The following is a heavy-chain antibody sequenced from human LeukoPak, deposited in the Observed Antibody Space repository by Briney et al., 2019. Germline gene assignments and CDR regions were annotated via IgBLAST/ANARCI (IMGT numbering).Heavy chain of an antibody. V-gene: IGHV3-33*01. CDR3: ARVLGVAAIPGVLYYYYGMDV. J-gene: IGHJ6*02. D-gene: IGHD2-2*02. CDR1: GFTFSSYS. Sequence: GGSLRLSCAASGFTFSSYSMHWVRQAPGKGLEWVAVIWYDGSNKYYADSVKGRFTISRDNSKNTLYLQMNSLRAEDTAVYYCARVLGVAAIPGVLYYYYGMDVWGQGTTVTVSS. CDR2: IWYDGSNK.